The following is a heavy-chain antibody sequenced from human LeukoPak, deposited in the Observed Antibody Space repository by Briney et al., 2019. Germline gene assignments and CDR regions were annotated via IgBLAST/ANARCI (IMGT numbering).Heavy chain of an antibody. V-gene: IGHV3-7*04. Sequence: PGGSLRLSCAASGFTFSSYWMSWVRQPPGKGLEWVANIKQDGSEKYYVDSVKGRFTISRDNAKNSLYLQMNSLRAEDTAVYYCARVCEQLVWYYYYMDVWGKGTTVTVSS. CDR3: ARVCEQLVWYYYYMDV. J-gene: IGHJ6*03. CDR2: IKQDGSEK. D-gene: IGHD6-6*01. CDR1: GFTFSSYW.